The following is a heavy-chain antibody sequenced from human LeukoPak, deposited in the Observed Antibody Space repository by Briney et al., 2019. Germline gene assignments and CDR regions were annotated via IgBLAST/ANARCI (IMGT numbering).Heavy chain of an antibody. V-gene: IGHV1-58*02. CDR1: GFTFTSSA. D-gene: IGHD1-20*01. CDR3: AAYNWNDGGFDP. Sequence: GASVKVSCKASGFTFTSSAMQWVRQARGQRLEWIGWIVVGSGNTNYAQKFQERVTITRDMSTSTAYMELSSLRSEDTAVYYCAAYNWNDGGFDPWGQGTLVTVSS. J-gene: IGHJ5*02. CDR2: IVVGSGNT.